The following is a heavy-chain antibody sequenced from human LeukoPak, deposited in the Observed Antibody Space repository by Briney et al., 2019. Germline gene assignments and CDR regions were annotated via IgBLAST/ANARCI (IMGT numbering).Heavy chain of an antibody. Sequence: SETLSLTRTVSRGSISSSSYYWGWIRQPPGKRLEWIVSFYYIGGTYYNPSLEGRFTISADSAKNQFSLKLTSVTAADTALYYCARILTTFDSWGQGTLVTVSS. J-gene: IGHJ4*02. CDR2: FYYIGGT. D-gene: IGHD4-11*01. CDR3: ARILTTFDS. V-gene: IGHV4-39*01. CDR1: RGSISSSSYY.